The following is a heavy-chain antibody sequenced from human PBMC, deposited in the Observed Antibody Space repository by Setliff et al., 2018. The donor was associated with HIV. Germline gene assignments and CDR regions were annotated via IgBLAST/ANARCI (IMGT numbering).Heavy chain of an antibody. CDR3: ARGELDYASGRYGMDV. CDR1: GYTFTGYY. J-gene: IGHJ6*02. Sequence: ASVKVSCKASGYTFTGYYMHWVRQAPGQGLEWMGRINLNSGDTNYAQKFQGRVTMTRDTSISTAYMELSRLRSDDTVVYYCARGELDYASGRYGMDVWGQGTTVTSP. CDR2: INLNSGDT. D-gene: IGHD3-10*01. V-gene: IGHV1-2*05.